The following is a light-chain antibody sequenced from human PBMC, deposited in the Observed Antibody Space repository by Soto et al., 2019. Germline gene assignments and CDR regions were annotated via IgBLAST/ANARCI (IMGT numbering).Light chain of an antibody. CDR2: GAS. CDR1: QSVSSN. J-gene: IGKJ1*01. V-gene: IGKV3-15*01. Sequence: EIGRTQSPATLSVSPGERATLACRASQSVSSNLACSQQKPGQPPRLLIYGASTMATGIPARFSGSGSGREFTLTISSLQSEDFSVYYCQQNNNWPGTFGQGTKVEI. CDR3: QQNNNWPGT.